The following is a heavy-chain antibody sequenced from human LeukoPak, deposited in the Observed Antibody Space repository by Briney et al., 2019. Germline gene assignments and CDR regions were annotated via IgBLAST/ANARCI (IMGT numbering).Heavy chain of an antibody. CDR3: ARGHYDFWSGYPFDH. CDR2: IYSGGNT. Sequence: GGSLRLSCAASGFTVSSNYMSWVRQAPGKGLEWVSVIYSGGNTYYADSVKGRFTISKHNSKNTLYLQMNSLRTEDTAVYYCARGHYDFWSGYPFDHWGQGTLVTVSS. V-gene: IGHV3-53*04. D-gene: IGHD3-3*01. J-gene: IGHJ4*02. CDR1: GFTVSSNY.